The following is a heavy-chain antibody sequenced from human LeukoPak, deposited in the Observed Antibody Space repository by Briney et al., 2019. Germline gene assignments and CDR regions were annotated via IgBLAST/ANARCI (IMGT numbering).Heavy chain of an antibody. Sequence: LETLSLTCTVSGGSISSYYWSWIRQPAGKGLEWIGRIYTSGSTNYNPSLKSRVTMSVDTSKNQFSLKLSSVTAADTAVYYCARDMSSGWSFDYWGQGTLVTVSS. J-gene: IGHJ4*02. CDR2: IYTSGST. D-gene: IGHD6-19*01. CDR3: ARDMSSGWSFDY. CDR1: GGSISSYY. V-gene: IGHV4-4*07.